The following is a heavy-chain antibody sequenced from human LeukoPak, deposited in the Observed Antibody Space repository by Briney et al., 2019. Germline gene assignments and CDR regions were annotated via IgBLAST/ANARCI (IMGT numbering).Heavy chain of an antibody. CDR2: IHPSGST. CDR3: ARRIAVAGTTFDY. Sequence: SETLSLTCTVSGDSISSYYWSWIRQPAGKGLEWIGRIHPSGSTNYNPSLKSRLTLSVDTSKNQFSLKLSSVTAADTAVYYCARRIAVAGTTFDYWGQGTLVTVSS. J-gene: IGHJ4*02. D-gene: IGHD6-19*01. V-gene: IGHV4-4*07. CDR1: GDSISSYY.